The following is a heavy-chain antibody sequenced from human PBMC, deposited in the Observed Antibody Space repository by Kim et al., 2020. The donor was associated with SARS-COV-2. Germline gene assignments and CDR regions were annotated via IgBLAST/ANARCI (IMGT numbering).Heavy chain of an antibody. J-gene: IGHJ6*01. D-gene: IGHD3-10*01. V-gene: IGHV1-18*04. CDR1: GYTFTNYG. Sequence: ASVKVSCKASGYTFTNYGVSWVRQAPGQGLEWMGWVSANDGNTRYAQKLQGRVTMTTDTSTNTAYMELTSLRSNDTAVYYCARGLHYYGSGSYTPFSYY. CDR3: ARGLHYYGSGSYTPFSYY. CDR2: VSANDGNT.